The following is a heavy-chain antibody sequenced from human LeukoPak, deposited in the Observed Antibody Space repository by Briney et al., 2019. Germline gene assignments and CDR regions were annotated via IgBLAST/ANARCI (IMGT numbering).Heavy chain of an antibody. J-gene: IGHJ6*03. CDR1: GYTFTGYY. D-gene: IGHD6-13*01. CDR2: INPSGGST. V-gene: IGHV1-46*01. CDR3: AREGYSSSWYIYYYYYMDV. Sequence: GASVKVSCKASGYTFTGYYMHWVRQAPGQGLEWMGIINPSGGSTSYAQKFQGRVTMTRDMSTSTVYMELSSLRSEDTAVYYCAREGYSSSWYIYYYYYMDVWGKGTTVTVSS.